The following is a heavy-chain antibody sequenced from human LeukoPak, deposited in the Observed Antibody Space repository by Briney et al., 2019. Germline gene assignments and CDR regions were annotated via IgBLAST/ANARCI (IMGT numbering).Heavy chain of an antibody. CDR2: IYYSGST. CDR1: GGSISSYY. J-gene: IGHJ4*02. Sequence: NPSETLSLTCTVSGGSISSYYWSWIRQPPGKGLERIGYIYYSGSTNYNPSLKSRVTISADTSKNQFSLKLSSVTAADTAVYYCARRRKVTTSRYFDYWGQGTLVTVSS. CDR3: ARRRKVTTSRYFDY. D-gene: IGHD4-17*01. V-gene: IGHV4-59*01.